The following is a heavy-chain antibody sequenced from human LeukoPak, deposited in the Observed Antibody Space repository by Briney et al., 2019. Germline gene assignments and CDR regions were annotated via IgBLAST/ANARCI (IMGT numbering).Heavy chain of an antibody. CDR1: GFTFSSYS. D-gene: IGHD2-15*01. V-gene: IGHV3-48*01. CDR2: ISGGGRTI. CDR3: EGRFSN. J-gene: IGHJ4*02. Sequence: PGGSQTHSCAASGFTFSSYSMNWVRQAPGKGLEWVSYISGGGRTIYYADSVKGRFTISRDSAKNSLYLQMNSLRVEDTAVYYCEGRFSNWGQGEPCSVSS.